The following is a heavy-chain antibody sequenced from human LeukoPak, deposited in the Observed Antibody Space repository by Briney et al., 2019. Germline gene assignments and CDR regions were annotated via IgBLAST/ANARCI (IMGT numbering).Heavy chain of an antibody. CDR3: ARDFIATTGAFDI. CDR1: GGSISSGDYY. Sequence: SQTLSLTCTVSGGSISSGDYYWSWIRQPPGKGLEWIRYIYNSGSTYYNPSLKSRVTISVDTSKNQFSLKLSSVTAADTAVYYCARDFIATTGAFDIWGQGTMVTVSS. J-gene: IGHJ3*02. D-gene: IGHD6-13*01. CDR2: IYNSGST. V-gene: IGHV4-30-4*08.